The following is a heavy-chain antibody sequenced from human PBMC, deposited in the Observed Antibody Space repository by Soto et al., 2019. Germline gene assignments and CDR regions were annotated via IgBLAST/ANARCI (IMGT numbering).Heavy chain of an antibody. V-gene: IGHV4-30-4*01. Sequence: SETLSLTCTVSGDSISNINSYWSWIRQPPGKGLEWIGYIYYSGGTYYNPSLKSRLTLSRDTSKNQFSLNLISVTGADTAAYWCARQAHSSLGYGMDVWGQGTAVTVSS. D-gene: IGHD3-22*01. J-gene: IGHJ6*02. CDR3: ARQAHSSLGYGMDV. CDR2: IYYSGGT. CDR1: GDSISNINSY.